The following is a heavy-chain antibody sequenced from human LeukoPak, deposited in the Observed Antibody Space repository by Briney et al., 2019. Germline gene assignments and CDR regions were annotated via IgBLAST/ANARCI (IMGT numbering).Heavy chain of an antibody. CDR2: IWYDGSNK. CDR3: ARDRYDSGGYTDY. V-gene: IGHV3-33*01. D-gene: IGHD3-22*01. CDR1: EFTFSSYG. Sequence: GGSLRLSCAASEFTFSSYGMHWVRQAPGKGLEWVAVIWYDGSNKYYADSVKGRFTISRDNSKNTLYLQMNSLRAEDTAVYYCARDRYDSGGYTDYWGQGTLVTVSS. J-gene: IGHJ4*02.